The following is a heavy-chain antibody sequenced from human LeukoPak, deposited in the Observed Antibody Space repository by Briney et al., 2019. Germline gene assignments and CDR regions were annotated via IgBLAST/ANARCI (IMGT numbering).Heavy chain of an antibody. Sequence: SETLSLTCTVSGGSISSSSNYWGWIRQPPGKGLEWIGTIYSTGNTYYNPSLKSRLTISVDTSKNQFSLKLSSVTAADTAVYYCARDCSGGSCYGAFDIWGQGTMVTVSS. CDR2: IYSTGNT. J-gene: IGHJ3*02. V-gene: IGHV4-39*02. D-gene: IGHD2-15*01. CDR3: ARDCSGGSCYGAFDI. CDR1: GGSISSSSNY.